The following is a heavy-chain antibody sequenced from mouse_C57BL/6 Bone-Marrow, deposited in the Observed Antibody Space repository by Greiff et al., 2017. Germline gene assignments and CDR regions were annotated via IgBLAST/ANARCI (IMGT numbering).Heavy chain of an antibody. D-gene: IGHD1-1*01. CDR1: GYTFTSYW. J-gene: IGHJ2*01. CDR3: AREGYYYGSRGNY. CDR2: IDPSDSYT. V-gene: IGHV1-59*01. Sequence: QVQLQQPGAELVRPGTSVKLSCKASGYTFTSYWMHWVKQRPGQGLEWIGVIDPSDSYTNYNQKFKGKATLTVDTSSSTAYMQLSSLTSEDSAVYYCAREGYYYGSRGNYWGQGTTLTVSS.